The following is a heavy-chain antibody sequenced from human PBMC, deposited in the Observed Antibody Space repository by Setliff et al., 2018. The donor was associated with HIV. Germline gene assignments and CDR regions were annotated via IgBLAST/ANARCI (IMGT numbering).Heavy chain of an antibody. Sequence: GGSLRLSCAASGFTFSSYEMNWVRQAPGKGLEWVSYISSSGSTIYYADSVKGRFTISRDNAKNSLYLQMNSLRSEDTAVYFCAKSFNSGPTNWNIDVWGTGTTVTVSS. CDR3: AKSFNSGPTNWNIDV. V-gene: IGHV3-48*03. CDR2: ISSSGSTI. CDR1: GFTFSSYE. D-gene: IGHD1-20*01. J-gene: IGHJ6*03.